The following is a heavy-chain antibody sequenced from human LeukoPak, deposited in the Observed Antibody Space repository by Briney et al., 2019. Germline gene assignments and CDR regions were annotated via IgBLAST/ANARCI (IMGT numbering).Heavy chain of an antibody. Sequence: PSETLSHTHGVSCYPISRNFHRVRIPQPPGKGLEWIGHIYHSSYTYQNPSLKSRVTIAVDTSKNQFSLKVTSVTAADTAVYYCARALRRGTPVTVFDSWGRGTLVTVSS. CDR2: IYHSSYT. D-gene: IGHD4-17*01. V-gene: IGHV4-38-2*01. J-gene: IGHJ4*02. CDR1: CYPISRNFH. CDR3: ARALRRGTPVTVFDS.